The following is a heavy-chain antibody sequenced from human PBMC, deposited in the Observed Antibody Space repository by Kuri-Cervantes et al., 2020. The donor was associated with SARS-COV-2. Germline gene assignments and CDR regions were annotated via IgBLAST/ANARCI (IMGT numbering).Heavy chain of an antibody. CDR1: GESFSGYY. D-gene: IGHD4-11*01. V-gene: IGHV4-34*01. CDR2: VNHRGST. J-gene: IGHJ3*02. CDR3: ARPRAPVIDDAFDI. Sequence: GSLRLSCAFYGESFSGYYWNWIRQSPGKGLEWIGEVNHRGSTNYNPSLKSRVTISVDTSKNQFSLKLTSVTAADTALYYCARPRAPVIDDAFDIWGEGTMVTVSS.